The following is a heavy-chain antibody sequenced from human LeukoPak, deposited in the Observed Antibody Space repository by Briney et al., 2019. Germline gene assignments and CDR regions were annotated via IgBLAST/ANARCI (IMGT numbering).Heavy chain of an antibody. CDR3: ARGGKWSPRDRFDP. CDR1: GFTFSSYS. D-gene: IGHD2-8*01. Sequence: GGSLRLSCAASGFTFSSYSMNWVRQAPGKGLEWVSSISSSSSYIYYADSVKGRFTISRDNAKNSLYLQMNSPRAEDTAVYYCARGGKWSPRDRFDPWGQGTLVTVSS. V-gene: IGHV3-21*01. CDR2: ISSSSSYI. J-gene: IGHJ5*02.